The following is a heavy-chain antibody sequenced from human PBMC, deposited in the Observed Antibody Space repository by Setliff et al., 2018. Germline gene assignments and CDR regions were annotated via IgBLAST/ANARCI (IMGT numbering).Heavy chain of an antibody. V-gene: IGHV4-4*07. CDR2: IYTSGST. J-gene: IGHJ2*01. CDR3: ARDLRYFDWLIENWYFDL. CDR1: GGSFSGNY. D-gene: IGHD3-9*01. Sequence: PSETLSLTCAVYGGSFSGNYWSWIRQPAGKGLEWIGRIYTSGSTNYNPSLKSRVTMSVDTSKNQFSLKLSSVTAADTAVYYCARDLRYFDWLIENWYFDLWGRGTLVTVSS.